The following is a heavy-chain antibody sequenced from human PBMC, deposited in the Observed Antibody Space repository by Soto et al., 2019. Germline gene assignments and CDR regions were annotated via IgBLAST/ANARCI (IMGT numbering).Heavy chain of an antibody. CDR1: GFTFSSYG. J-gene: IGHJ4*02. CDR3: ARDVGLDSDDFFAY. D-gene: IGHD3-9*01. V-gene: IGHV3-23*01. Sequence: GGSLRLSCTASGFTFSSYGMGWVRQAPGKGLQWVSTIRGDGGQTHYTDSVKGRFSISRDNSKNTVYLQMDSLRAEDTAMYFCARDVGLDSDDFFAYWGQGTQVTSPQ. CDR2: IRGDGGQT.